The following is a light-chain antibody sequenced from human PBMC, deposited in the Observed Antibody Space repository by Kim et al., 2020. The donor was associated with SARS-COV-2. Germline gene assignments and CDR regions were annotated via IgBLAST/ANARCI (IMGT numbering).Light chain of an antibody. V-gene: IGKV3-20*01. CDR2: AAS. J-gene: IGKJ2*01. Sequence: EIVLTQSPGTLSLSPGEGATLSCRANQSVSSSYLAWYQQKPGQAPRLLIYAASSRATGIPDRFSGSGSGTDFTLTISRLEPEDFAVYYCQQYGSSPYTFGQGTKLEI. CDR3: QQYGSSPYT. CDR1: QSVSSSY.